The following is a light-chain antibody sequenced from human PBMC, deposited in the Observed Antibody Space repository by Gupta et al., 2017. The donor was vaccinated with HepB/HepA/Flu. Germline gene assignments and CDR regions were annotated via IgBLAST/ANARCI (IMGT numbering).Light chain of an antibody. CDR3: QQRYSSPPT. V-gene: IGKV1-39*01. CDR2: TAS. J-gene: IGKJ2*01. CDR1: QSISSY. Sequence: DMEMTQSPSSLSASLGDRVTITCRASQSISSYVTWYHQKPGKAPKLLIYTASSMQSGVPSRFSGSGSGTDFTLTISSLQPEDFATYYCQQRYSSPPTFGQGTKLEIK.